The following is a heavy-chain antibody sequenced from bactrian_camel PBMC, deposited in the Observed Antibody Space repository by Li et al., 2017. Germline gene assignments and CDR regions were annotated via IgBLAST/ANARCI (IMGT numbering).Heavy chain of an antibody. D-gene: IGHD1*01. Sequence: HVQLVESGGGSVQAGGSLRLSCAVSGYSSCDYDPSWYRQAPGKEREFVVGFDGTDNTTYADSVKGRFTVSQDNDKNTLSLQMTNLKPEDTGTYLCAVNRWSCSLDGINLRGYWGQGTQVTVS. CDR1: GYSSCDYD. CDR2: FDGTDNT. V-gene: IGHV3S55*01. J-gene: IGHJ4*01. CDR3: AVNRWSCSLDGINLRGY.